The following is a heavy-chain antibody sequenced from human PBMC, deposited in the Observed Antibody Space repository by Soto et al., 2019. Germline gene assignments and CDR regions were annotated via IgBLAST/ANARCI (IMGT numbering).Heavy chain of an antibody. CDR1: GGSIIDLGDH. CDR2: IYYSGST. D-gene: IGHD6-6*01. J-gene: IGHJ4*02. V-gene: IGHV4-61*08. CDR3: ERWSSSFPSYFDF. Sequence: TKSASGGSIIDLGDHRSLKKKPPGKGLEWIGYIYYSGSTNYNPSLKSRVTISVDTSKNQFSLKLSSVTAADTAVYYCERWSSSFPSYFDFWVQGTLVTVSP.